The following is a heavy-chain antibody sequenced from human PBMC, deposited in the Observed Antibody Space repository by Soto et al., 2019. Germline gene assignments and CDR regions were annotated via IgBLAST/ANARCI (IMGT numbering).Heavy chain of an antibody. CDR1: GFTFSSYA. Sequence: GGSLRLSCAASGFTFSSYAMSWVRQAPGKGLEWVSAISGSGGSTYYADSVKGRFTISRDNSKNTLYLQMNSLRAEDTAVYYCANDYDILTGADYYYYGMDVWGQGTTVTVSS. J-gene: IGHJ6*02. V-gene: IGHV3-23*01. CDR3: ANDYDILTGADYYYYGMDV. D-gene: IGHD3-9*01. CDR2: ISGSGGST.